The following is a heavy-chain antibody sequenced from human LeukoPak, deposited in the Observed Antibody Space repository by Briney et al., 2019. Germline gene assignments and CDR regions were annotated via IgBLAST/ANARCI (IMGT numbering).Heavy chain of an antibody. J-gene: IGHJ4*02. CDR3: SLGYCSGGSSHYDY. CDR2: ISAYNGNT. Sequence: GASVKVSYKASGYTFTSYGISWVRQAPGQGLEWMGWISAYNGNTNDAQKLQGRVTMTTDTSTSTAYMELRSLRSDDTAVYYCSLGYCSGGSSHYDYWDQGTLVTVSS. CDR1: GYTFTSYG. D-gene: IGHD2-15*01. V-gene: IGHV1-18*04.